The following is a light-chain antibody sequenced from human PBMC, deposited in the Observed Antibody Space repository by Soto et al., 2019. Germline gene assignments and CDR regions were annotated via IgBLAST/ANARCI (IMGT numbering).Light chain of an antibody. J-gene: IGLJ1*01. CDR2: EVN. CDR1: SSDVGGYNY. V-gene: IGLV2-8*01. CDR3: SSYTGSTTRYV. Sequence: QSALTQPPSASGSPGQSVTISCTGTSSDVGGYNYVSWYQQHSGKAPKVMIYEVNKRPSGVPDRFSGSKSGNTASLTVSGLQAEDEADYYCSSYTGSTTRYVFGAGTKVTVL.